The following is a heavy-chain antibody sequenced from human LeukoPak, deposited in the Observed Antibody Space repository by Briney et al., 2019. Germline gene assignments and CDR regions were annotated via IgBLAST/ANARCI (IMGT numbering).Heavy chain of an antibody. V-gene: IGHV1-24*01. CDR2: FDPEDGET. CDR1: GYTLTELS. D-gene: IGHD3-10*01. Sequence: ASVKVSCKVSGYTLTELSMHWARQAPGKGLEWMGGFDPEDGETIYAQKFQGRVTMTEDTSTDTAYMELSSLRSEDTAVYYCAISRFRYYYGAFDIWGQGTMVTVSS. CDR3: AISRFRYYYGAFDI. J-gene: IGHJ3*02.